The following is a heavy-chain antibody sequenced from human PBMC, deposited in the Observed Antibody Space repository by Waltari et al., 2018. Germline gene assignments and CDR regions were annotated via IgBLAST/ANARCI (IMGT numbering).Heavy chain of an antibody. CDR2: INAGNGNT. D-gene: IGHD1-7*01. CDR1: GYTFTGYY. CDR3: ARTTTIKSLDY. V-gene: IGHV1-2*06. J-gene: IGHJ4*02. Sequence: QVQLVQSGAEVKKPGASVKVSCKASGYTFTGYYMHWVRQAPGQGLEWMGRINAGNGNTKYSQKFQGRVTITADTSTDTVYMELSSLRSEDTAIFYCARTTTIKSLDYWGQGTVVTVSS.